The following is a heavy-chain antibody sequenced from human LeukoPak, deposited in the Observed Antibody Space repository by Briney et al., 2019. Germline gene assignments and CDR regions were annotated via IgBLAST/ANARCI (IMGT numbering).Heavy chain of an antibody. CDR1: GGSISSYY. Sequence: SETLSLTCTVSGGSISSYYWNWIRQPPGKGLEWIGYIYYSGSTNYNPSLKSRVTISLDTSKNQFSLKLTSVTAADTAVYYCARGDYYDILTGYYAWGQGILVTVSS. CDR2: IYYSGST. J-gene: IGHJ4*02. CDR3: ARGDYYDILTGYYA. D-gene: IGHD3-9*01. V-gene: IGHV4-59*12.